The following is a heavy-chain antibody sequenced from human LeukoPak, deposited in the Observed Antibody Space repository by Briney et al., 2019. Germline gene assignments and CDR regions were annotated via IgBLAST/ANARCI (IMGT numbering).Heavy chain of an antibody. Sequence: PSETLSLTCTVSGGSISSYYWSWIRQPPGKGLEWIGYIYYSGSTNYNPSLKSRVTISVDTSKNQFSLKLSSVTAADTAVYYCARRSIVATVFDAFDIWGQGTMVTVSS. CDR3: ARRSIVATVFDAFDI. D-gene: IGHD5-12*01. J-gene: IGHJ3*02. CDR2: IYYSGST. V-gene: IGHV4-59*01. CDR1: GGSISSYY.